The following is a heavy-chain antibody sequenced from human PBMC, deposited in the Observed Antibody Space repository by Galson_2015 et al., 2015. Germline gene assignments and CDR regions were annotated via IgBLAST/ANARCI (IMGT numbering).Heavy chain of an antibody. J-gene: IGHJ6*02. V-gene: IGHV3-49*03. Sequence: SLRLSCAASGFTFGDYAMSWFRQAPGKGLEWVGFIRSKAYGGTTEYAASVKGRFTISRDDSKSIAYLQMNSLKTEDTAVYYCTRDQGDYGDYVLGIPDYYYYGMDVWGQGTTVTVSS. D-gene: IGHD4-17*01. CDR3: TRDQGDYGDYVLGIPDYYYYGMDV. CDR2: IRSKAYGGTT. CDR1: GFTFGDYA.